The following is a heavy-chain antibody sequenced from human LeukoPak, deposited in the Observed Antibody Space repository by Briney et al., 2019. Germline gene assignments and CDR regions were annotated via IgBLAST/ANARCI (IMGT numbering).Heavy chain of an antibody. J-gene: IGHJ4*02. V-gene: IGHV3-74*01. CDR1: GFTFNSYY. CDR3: AREDFGVDY. Sequence: PGGSLRLSCAASGFTFNSYYMNWVRQAPGKGLVWVSRINRDGSGTTYADSVKGRFTISRDNAKNTLFLQMNSLRAEDTAVYYCAREDFGVDYWGQGTLVTVSS. D-gene: IGHD3-10*01. CDR2: INRDGSGT.